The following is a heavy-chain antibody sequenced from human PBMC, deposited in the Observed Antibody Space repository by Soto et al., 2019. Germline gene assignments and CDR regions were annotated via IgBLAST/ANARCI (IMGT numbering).Heavy chain of an antibody. D-gene: IGHD3-22*01. CDR3: ARVYDSSGYEY. CDR2: IFSNDDK. CDR1: GFSLSNPRMG. V-gene: IGHV2-26*01. J-gene: IGHJ4*02. Sequence: QVSLKESGPVLVKPTETLTLTCTVSGFSLSNPRMGVSWIRQPPGKALEWLAHIFSNDDKSYSTSLKSRVTISKDTSKSQVVLTMTNMDHVDTATYYCARVYDSSGYEYWGQGTLVTVSS.